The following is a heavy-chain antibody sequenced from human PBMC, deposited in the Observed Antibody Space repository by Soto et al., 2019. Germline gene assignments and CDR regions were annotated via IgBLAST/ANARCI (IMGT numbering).Heavy chain of an antibody. CDR2: ISWNSGSI. J-gene: IGHJ4*02. CDR1: GFTFYDYA. Sequence: SLSLSFVASGFTFYDYALKWVRQGPWNVLEWVSFISWNSGSIAYAESVKVRFTISRDNAKNSLYLQMNSLRVEDTAFYYCAKDIGVGGADIFEFRGRGTMVTVSS. D-gene: IGHD1-26*01. CDR3: AKDIGVGGADIFEF. V-gene: IGHV3-9*01.